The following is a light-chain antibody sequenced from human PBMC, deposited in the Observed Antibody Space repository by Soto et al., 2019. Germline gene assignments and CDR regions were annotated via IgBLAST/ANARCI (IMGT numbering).Light chain of an antibody. CDR1: RSLLHSNEHNY. Sequence: DIVMTQSPLSLPVTPGEPASISCGRIRSLLHSNEHNYVDWCLQKPGQSPHLLIYLGSNRASGVPDRFSGSGPGTDFTLKISGLEAEDAGVYYCMQALQTLGGGTKVDI. CDR2: LGS. CDR3: MQALQT. V-gene: IGKV2-28*01. J-gene: IGKJ4*01.